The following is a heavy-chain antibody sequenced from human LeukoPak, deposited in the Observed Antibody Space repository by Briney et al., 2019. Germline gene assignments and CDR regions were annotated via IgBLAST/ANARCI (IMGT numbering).Heavy chain of an antibody. V-gene: IGHV4-59*01. CDR2: IYYTGST. J-gene: IGHJ4*02. D-gene: IGHD3-10*01. CDR1: GGSIRNYY. CDR3: ASGRYYYGSEY. Sequence: SETLSLTCTVSGGSIRNYYWSWIRQPPGKGLEWIGYIYYTGSTNYNPSLKSRVTISLDTSKNQFSLKLSSVTAADTAVYYCASGRYYYGSEYWGQGTLVTVSS.